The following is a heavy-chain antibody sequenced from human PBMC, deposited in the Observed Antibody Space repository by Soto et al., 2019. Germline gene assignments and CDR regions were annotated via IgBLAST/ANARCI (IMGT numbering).Heavy chain of an antibody. D-gene: IGHD5-12*01. CDR2: IIPIFGTA. V-gene: IGHV1-69*06. CDR1: GGTFSSYA. J-gene: IGHJ6*02. Sequence: QVQLVQSGAEVKKPGSSVKVSCKASGGTFSSYAISWVRQAPGQGLEWMGGIIPIFGTANYAQKFQGRVTITADKSTSTAYMELSSLRSEDTAVYYCARGGWLRFNNYDGMDVWGQGTTVTVSS. CDR3: ARGGWLRFNNYDGMDV.